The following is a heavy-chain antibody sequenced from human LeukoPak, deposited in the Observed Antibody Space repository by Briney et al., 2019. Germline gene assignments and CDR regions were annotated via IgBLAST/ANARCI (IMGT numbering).Heavy chain of an antibody. J-gene: IGHJ3*02. CDR3: ASSRRYYYGSSGYYAFDI. V-gene: IGHV4-30-4*08. Sequence: SETLSLTCTVPGGSISSGDYYWSWIRQPPGKGLEWIGYIYYSGSTYYNPSLKSRVTISVDTSKIHFSLKLSSVTAADTALYYCASSRRYYYGSSGYYAFDIWGQGTMVTVSS. D-gene: IGHD3-22*01. CDR2: IYYSGST. CDR1: GGSISSGDYY.